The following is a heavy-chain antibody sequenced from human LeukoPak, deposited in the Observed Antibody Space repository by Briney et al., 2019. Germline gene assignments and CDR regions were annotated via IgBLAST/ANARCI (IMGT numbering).Heavy chain of an antibody. CDR3: ARVKGHSSHYGYYYYYYMNV. D-gene: IGHD4-17*01. CDR2: IIPIFGTA. J-gene: IGHJ6*03. Sequence: SVKVSCKASGGTFSSYAISWVRQAPGQGLEWMGGIIPIFGTANYAQKFQGRVTITADKSTSTAYMELSSLRSEDTAVYYCARVKGHSSHYGYYYYYYMNVWGKRTTVTISS. CDR1: GGTFSSYA. V-gene: IGHV1-69*06.